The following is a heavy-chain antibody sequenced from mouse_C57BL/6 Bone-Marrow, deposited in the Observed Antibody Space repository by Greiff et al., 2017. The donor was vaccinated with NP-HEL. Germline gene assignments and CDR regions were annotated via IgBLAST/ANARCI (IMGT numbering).Heavy chain of an antibody. CDR2: IDPENGDT. D-gene: IGHD1-1*01. CDR1: GFNIKDDY. Sequence: VQLQQSGAELVRPGASVKLSCTASGFNIKDDYMHWVKQRPEQGLEWIGWIDPENGDTEYASKFQGKATITAATSANTAYLQLSSLTSEDTAVYYCTTPFITTVVATVDYWGQGTTLTVSS. CDR3: TTPFITTVVATVDY. V-gene: IGHV14-4*01. J-gene: IGHJ2*01.